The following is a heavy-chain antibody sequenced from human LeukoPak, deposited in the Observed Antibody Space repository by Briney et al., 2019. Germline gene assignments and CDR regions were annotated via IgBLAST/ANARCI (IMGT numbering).Heavy chain of an antibody. Sequence: PSETLSLTCAVYGGSFSGYYWSWIRQPPGKGLEWTGEINHSGSTNYNPSLKSRVTISVDTSKNQFSLKLSSVTAADTAVYYCARGIKPDYDFWSGYWFDPWGQGTLVTVSS. CDR3: ARGIKPDYDFWSGYWFDP. J-gene: IGHJ5*02. CDR2: INHSGST. D-gene: IGHD3-3*01. CDR1: GGSFSGYY. V-gene: IGHV4-34*01.